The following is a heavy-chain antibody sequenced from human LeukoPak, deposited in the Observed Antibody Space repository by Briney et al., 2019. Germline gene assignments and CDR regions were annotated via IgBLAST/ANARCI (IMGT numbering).Heavy chain of an antibody. CDR1: GYTFTSYD. Sequence: ASVKVSCKASGYTFTSYDINWVRQATGQGLEWMGWMNPNSGNTGYAQKFQGRVTMTRNTSISTAYMELSSLRSEDTAVYYCARGAYRIAAAEGNWFDPWGQGTLVTVSS. J-gene: IGHJ5*02. D-gene: IGHD6-13*01. V-gene: IGHV1-8*01. CDR3: ARGAYRIAAAEGNWFDP. CDR2: MNPNSGNT.